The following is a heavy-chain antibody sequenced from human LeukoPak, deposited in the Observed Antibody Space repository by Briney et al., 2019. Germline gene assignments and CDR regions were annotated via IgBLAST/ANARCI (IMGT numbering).Heavy chain of an antibody. Sequence: GEPLNISCKGSGYSFTSYWIGWVRQMPGKGLEYMGIIHPGDSDTRYSPSFQGQVTLSVDRSSSTAYQQWSRLKASDTAMYYCATHPGGLQSGFDNWGQGTLVTVSS. J-gene: IGHJ4*02. V-gene: IGHV5-51*01. CDR2: IHPGDSDT. CDR1: GYSFTSYW. D-gene: IGHD5-24*01. CDR3: ATHPGGLQSGFDN.